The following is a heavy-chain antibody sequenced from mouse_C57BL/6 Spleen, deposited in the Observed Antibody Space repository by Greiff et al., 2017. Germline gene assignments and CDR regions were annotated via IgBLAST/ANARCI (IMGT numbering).Heavy chain of an antibody. CDR1: GYTFTSYW. J-gene: IGHJ2*01. CDR2: IHPNSGST. V-gene: IGHV1-64*01. D-gene: IGHD2-4*01. Sequence: VQLQQPGAELVKPGASVKLSCKASGYTFTSYWMHWVKQRPGQGLEWIGMIHPNSGSTNYNEKFKSKATLTVDKSSSTAYMQLSSLTSEDSAVYYCARGGGLRQDFDYWGQGTTLTVSS. CDR3: ARGGGLRQDFDY.